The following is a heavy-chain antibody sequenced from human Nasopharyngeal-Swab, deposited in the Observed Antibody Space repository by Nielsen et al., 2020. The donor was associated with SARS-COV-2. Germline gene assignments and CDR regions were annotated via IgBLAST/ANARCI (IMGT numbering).Heavy chain of an antibody. D-gene: IGHD6-13*01. J-gene: IGHJ4*02. CDR2: INHRGST. CDR1: GGSFTSYY. CDR3: SAAGGNY. Sequence: SETLSLTCVVYGGSFTSYYWGWIRQPPGKGLEWIAEINHRGSTHYNPSLKSRVTISLDTSKNQFSLKLSSLTAADTAVYYCSAAGGNYWGQGTLVTVSS. V-gene: IGHV4-34*01.